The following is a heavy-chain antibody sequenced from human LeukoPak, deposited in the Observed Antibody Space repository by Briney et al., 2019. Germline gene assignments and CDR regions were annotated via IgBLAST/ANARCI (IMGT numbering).Heavy chain of an antibody. CDR2: INHSGST. V-gene: IGHV4-34*01. CDR3: ARGRYYYGSGSYFNWFDP. Sequence: PSETLSLTCAVYGGSFGGYYWSWIRQPPGKGLEWIGEINHSGSTNYNPSLKSRVTISVDTSKNQFSLKLSSVTAADTAVYYCARGRYYYGSGSYFNWFDPWGQGTLVTVSS. D-gene: IGHD3-10*01. CDR1: GGSFGGYY. J-gene: IGHJ5*02.